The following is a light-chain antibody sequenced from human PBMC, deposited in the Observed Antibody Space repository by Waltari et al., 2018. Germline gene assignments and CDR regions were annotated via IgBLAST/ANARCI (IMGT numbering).Light chain of an antibody. CDR2: AAS. CDR1: QSMSSY. J-gene: IGKJ4*01. CDR3: QQSYSTPLT. V-gene: IGKV1-39*01. Sequence: DIQMTKSPSALSAYVGDRVTITCRASQSMSSYLNWYQQKPGKAPKLLLYAASSLQSGVPSRFSGSGSGTDFTLSISSLQPEDFATYYCQQSYSTPLTFGGGTKVEIK.